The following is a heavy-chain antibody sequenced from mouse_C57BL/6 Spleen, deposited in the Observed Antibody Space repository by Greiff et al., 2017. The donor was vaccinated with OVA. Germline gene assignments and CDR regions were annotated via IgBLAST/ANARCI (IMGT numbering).Heavy chain of an antibody. V-gene: IGHV3-6*01. CDR3: ARGADGYYWYFDV. D-gene: IGHD2-3*01. CDR2: ISYDGSN. Sequence: ESGPGLVKPSQSLSLTCSVTGYSITSGYYWNWIRQFPGNKLEWMGYISYDGSNNYNPSLKNRISITRDTSKNQFFLKLNSVTTEDTATYYCARGADGYYWYFDVWGTGTTVTVSS. CDR1: GYSITSGYY. J-gene: IGHJ1*03.